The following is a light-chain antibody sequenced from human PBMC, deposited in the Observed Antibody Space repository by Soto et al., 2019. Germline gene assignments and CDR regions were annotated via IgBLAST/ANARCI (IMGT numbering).Light chain of an antibody. CDR3: TSYTRSNTYV. CDR1: SSDVGGYDY. Sequence: QSALTQPASVSGSPGQSITISCTGASSDVGGYDYVSWYQQHPGKAPKLMIYEVSNRPSGVSNRFSGSKSANTASLTISELQAEDEADYYCTSYTRSNTYVFGTGTKLTVL. V-gene: IGLV2-14*01. CDR2: EVS. J-gene: IGLJ1*01.